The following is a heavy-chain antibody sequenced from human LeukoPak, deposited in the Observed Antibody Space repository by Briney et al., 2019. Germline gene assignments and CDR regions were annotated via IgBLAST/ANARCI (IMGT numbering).Heavy chain of an antibody. CDR2: IYPGDSDT. V-gene: IGHV5-51*03. D-gene: IGHD2-8*01. J-gene: IGHJ4*02. Sequence: GESLKISCKGSGYSFINYWIGWVRQMPGKDLEWMGIIYPGDSDTRYSPSFQGQVTISADKSINTAYLQWSGLTAADTAMYFCASLGYCINGVCSDYYFDNWGQGTLVTVSS. CDR3: ASLGYCINGVCSDYYFDN. CDR1: GYSFINYW.